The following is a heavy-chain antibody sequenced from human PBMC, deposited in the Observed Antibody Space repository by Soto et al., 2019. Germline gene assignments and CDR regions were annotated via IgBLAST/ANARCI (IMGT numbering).Heavy chain of an antibody. D-gene: IGHD4-17*01. Sequence: NFQGRVTMTTDTSTNTAYMELRSLTSDDTAIYYCARDDYGDPFFDYWGQGTLVTVSS. J-gene: IGHJ4*02. V-gene: IGHV1-18*01. CDR3: ARDDYGDPFFDY.